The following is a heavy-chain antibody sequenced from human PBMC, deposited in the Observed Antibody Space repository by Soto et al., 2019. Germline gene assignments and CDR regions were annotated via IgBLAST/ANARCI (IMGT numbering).Heavy chain of an antibody. CDR2: ISGSGGST. V-gene: IGHV3-23*01. Sequence: GGSLSLSCSASGFTFSIYAMSWVRQAPGKGLEWVSAISGSGGSTYYADSVKGRFTISRDNSKNTLYLQMNSLRAEDTAVYYCAKGVKYGSGTWFDPWGQGTLVTVSS. CDR3: AKGVKYGSGTWFDP. J-gene: IGHJ5*02. CDR1: GFTFSIYA. D-gene: IGHD6-19*01.